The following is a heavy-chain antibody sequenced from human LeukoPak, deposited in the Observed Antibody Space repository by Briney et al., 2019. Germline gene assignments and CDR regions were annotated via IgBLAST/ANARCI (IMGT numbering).Heavy chain of an antibody. CDR1: GFTLSNKW. J-gene: IGHJ4*02. CDR3: VRGGGCYHDY. V-gene: IGHV3-74*01. D-gene: IGHD3-3*01. CDR2: INTDGSTT. Sequence: GGSLRLSCAASGFTLSNKWMHWVRQAPGKGLVWVSLINTDGSTTSYADSVKGRFTISRDNVKNTLYLQMNSLRAEDTAVYYCVRGGGCYHDYWGQGTLVTVSS.